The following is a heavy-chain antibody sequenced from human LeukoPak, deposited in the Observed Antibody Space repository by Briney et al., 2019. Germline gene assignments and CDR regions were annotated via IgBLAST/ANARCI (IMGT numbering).Heavy chain of an antibody. Sequence: PGGSLRLSCAASGFTFSSYWMSWVRQAPGKGLEWVANIKQDGSEKYYADSVKGRFTISRDNAKNSLYLQLNSLRAEDTAVYYCARDGYSSGWYPGGYYYYGMDVWGQGTTVTVSS. CDR1: GFTFSSYW. CDR2: IKQDGSEK. V-gene: IGHV3-7*01. J-gene: IGHJ6*02. CDR3: ARDGYSSGWYPGGYYYYGMDV. D-gene: IGHD6-19*01.